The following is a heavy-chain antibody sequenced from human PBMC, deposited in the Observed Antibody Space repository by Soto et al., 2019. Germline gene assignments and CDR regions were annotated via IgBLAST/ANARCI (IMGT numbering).Heavy chain of an antibody. CDR2: ISYDGSNK. D-gene: IGHD2-15*01. Sequence: QVQLVESGGGVVQPGRSLRLSCAASGFPFSSYGMHWVREAPGKGLEWVAVISYDGSNKYYADSVKGRFTISRDNSASKLYLQMNSLRPEVTALYYCVGGQYYFDYRGQGTLVTVSP. J-gene: IGHJ4*02. CDR1: GFPFSSYG. V-gene: IGHV3-30*03. CDR3: VGGQYYFDY.